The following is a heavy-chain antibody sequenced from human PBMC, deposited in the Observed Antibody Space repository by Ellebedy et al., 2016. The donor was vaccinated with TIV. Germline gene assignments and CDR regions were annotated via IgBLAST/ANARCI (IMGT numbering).Heavy chain of an antibody. J-gene: IGHJ4*02. CDR1: GFSFTNYW. V-gene: IGHV3-53*01. CDR3: AGGISVAGTSLGF. Sequence: GGSLRLSCAASGFSFTNYWMNWVRQAPGKGLEWVSTIYSSGGTYYAGSVKGRFTISRDNSKNTLYLQMNSLRAEDTAVYYCAGGISVAGTSLGFWGQGTLVTVSS. CDR2: IYSSGGT. D-gene: IGHD6-19*01.